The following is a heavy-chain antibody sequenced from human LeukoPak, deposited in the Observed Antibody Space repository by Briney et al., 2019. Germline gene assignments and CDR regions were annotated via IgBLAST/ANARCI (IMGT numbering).Heavy chain of an antibody. V-gene: IGHV3-53*01. CDR3: ARGGYYDSSGYRPQNDAFDI. CDR1: GITFISHG. Sequence: PGGSLRLSCTVSGITFISHGMHWVRQAPGKGLEWVSVIYSGGSTYYADSVKGRFTISRDNSKNTLYLQMNSLRAEDTAVYYCARGGYYDSSGYRPQNDAFDIWGQGTMVTVSS. J-gene: IGHJ3*02. D-gene: IGHD3-22*01. CDR2: IYSGGST.